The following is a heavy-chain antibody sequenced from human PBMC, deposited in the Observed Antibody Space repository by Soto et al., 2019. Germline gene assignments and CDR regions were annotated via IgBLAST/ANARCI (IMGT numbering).Heavy chain of an antibody. CDR1: GGSISGHY. Sequence: SETLSLTCTVSGGSISGHYWTWVRQSPGKGLEWIGYIFYSGSTNYNPSLKSRVTISVDTSKNQFSLKLSSVTAADTAVYYCARVGSSGWSPDYWGQGTLVTVSS. V-gene: IGHV4-59*11. CDR2: IFYSGST. J-gene: IGHJ4*02. CDR3: ARVGSSGWSPDY. D-gene: IGHD6-19*01.